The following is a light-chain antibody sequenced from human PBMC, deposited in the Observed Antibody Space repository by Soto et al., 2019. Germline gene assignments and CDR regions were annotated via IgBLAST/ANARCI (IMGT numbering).Light chain of an antibody. V-gene: IGKV1-39*01. Sequence: DIQMTQSPSSLSASVGDRVTITCGASQSISSYLNWYQQKPGKDTNLLIYAASSLQSGVPSRVSGSGSGTDVTLIISSLQPEDFATYYCQQSYSTPRTFGQGTKVDIK. CDR2: AAS. CDR3: QQSYSTPRT. J-gene: IGKJ1*01. CDR1: QSISSY.